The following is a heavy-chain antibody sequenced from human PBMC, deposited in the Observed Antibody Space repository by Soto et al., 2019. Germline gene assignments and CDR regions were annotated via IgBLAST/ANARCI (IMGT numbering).Heavy chain of an antibody. J-gene: IGHJ6*03. Sequence: SETLSLTCTVSGGSISSSSYYWGWIRQPPGKGLEWIGSIYYSGSTYYNPSLKSRVTISVDTSKNQFSLKLSSVTAADTAVYYCASLYCSSTSCPQENYYYYYMDVWGKGTTVTVSS. V-gene: IGHV4-39*01. D-gene: IGHD2-2*01. CDR1: GGSISSSSYY. CDR3: ASLYCSSTSCPQENYYYYYMDV. CDR2: IYYSGST.